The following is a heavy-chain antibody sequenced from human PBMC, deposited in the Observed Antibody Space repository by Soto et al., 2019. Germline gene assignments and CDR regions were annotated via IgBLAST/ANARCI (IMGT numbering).Heavy chain of an antibody. V-gene: IGHV4-59*01. Sequence: SETLSLTCTVSGGSISSYYWSWIRQPPGKGLEWIGYIYYSGSTNYNPSLKSRVTISVDTSKNQFSLKLSSVTAADTAVYYCARGIVDILTGYFNWFDPWGQGTLVTVSS. CDR2: IYYSGST. J-gene: IGHJ5*02. D-gene: IGHD3-9*01. CDR3: ARGIVDILTGYFNWFDP. CDR1: GGSISSYY.